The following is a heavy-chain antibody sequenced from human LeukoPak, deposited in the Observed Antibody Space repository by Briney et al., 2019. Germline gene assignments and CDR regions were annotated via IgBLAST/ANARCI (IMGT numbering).Heavy chain of an antibody. CDR3: ARETTGVWSTIDS. CDR2: MSPISGNT. J-gene: IGHJ4*02. CDR1: GYSFTNFD. Sequence: GASVKVSCKASGYSFTNFDIYWVRQAPGQGLDWMGWMSPISGNTAYAPKFQGRVTMTRDTSITTAYMELNSLRSEDTAVYFCARETTGVWSTIDSWGQGTLVTVSS. V-gene: IGHV1-8*01. D-gene: IGHD1-1*01.